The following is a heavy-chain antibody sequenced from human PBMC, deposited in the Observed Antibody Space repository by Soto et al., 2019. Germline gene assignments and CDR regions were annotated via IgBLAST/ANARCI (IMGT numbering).Heavy chain of an antibody. CDR2: ISPSGTT. CDR1: GGSFSENY. J-gene: IGHJ1*01. D-gene: IGHD3-10*01. Sequence: QVHLEQWGAGLLKPSETLSLSCGVSGGSFSENYWTWFRQPPGKGLEWIGEISPSGTTKYVPSLKSRVTISNDTSKNQFSLKVTSVTAADTAVYFCATSFGVATQPEIWGQGTLVTVSS. CDR3: ATSFGVATQPEI. V-gene: IGHV4-34*01.